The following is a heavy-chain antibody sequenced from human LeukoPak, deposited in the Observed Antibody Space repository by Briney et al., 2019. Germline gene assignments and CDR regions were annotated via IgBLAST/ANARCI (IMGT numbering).Heavy chain of an antibody. Sequence: GGSLRLSCAASGFTFSSYAMSWVRQAPGKGLEWVSVISVSGGSTYYADSVKGRFTISRDNSKNTLYLQMNSLRAEDTAVYFCAKAQSGSSGSWDYWGQGTLVTVSS. CDR1: GFTFSSYA. CDR3: AKAQSGSSGSWDY. CDR2: ISVSGGST. D-gene: IGHD1-26*01. V-gene: IGHV3-23*01. J-gene: IGHJ4*02.